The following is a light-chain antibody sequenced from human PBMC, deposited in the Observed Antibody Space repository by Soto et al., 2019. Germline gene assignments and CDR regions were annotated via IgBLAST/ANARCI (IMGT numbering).Light chain of an antibody. V-gene: IGKV1-5*01. Sequence: DIQMTQAPSALSASVGDRVTITCRASQGISTSLAWYQQKPGKAPKLLIYDASSLESGVPSKFSGSGSGTDFTLTISRLEPEDFAVYYCQQYGSSPFTFGPGTKGDIK. CDR1: QGISTS. CDR3: QQYGSSPFT. J-gene: IGKJ3*01. CDR2: DAS.